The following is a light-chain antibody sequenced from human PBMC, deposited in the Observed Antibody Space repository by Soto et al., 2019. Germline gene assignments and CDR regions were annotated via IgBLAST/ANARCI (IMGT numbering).Light chain of an antibody. CDR1: QGISSY. Sequence: IQLTQSPYSLSASVGDRVTITCRASQGISSYLAWYQQKPGKAPKLLIYAASTLQSGVPSRFSGSGSGTDFTLSISSLQPEDFATYYCQQTNGFPFTFGQGTLLEVK. CDR2: AAS. V-gene: IGKV1-9*01. CDR3: QQTNGFPFT. J-gene: IGKJ5*01.